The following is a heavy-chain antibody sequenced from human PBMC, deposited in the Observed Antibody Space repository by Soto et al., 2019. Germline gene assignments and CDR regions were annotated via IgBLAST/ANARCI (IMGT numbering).Heavy chain of an antibody. CDR2: IDPSDSYT. CDR3: ARHLYDSSGYYYYYCMDG. Sequence: GQALKISCTVCGCRFTRYFISCERPQPGKGLEWMGRIDPSDSYTNYSPSFQGHVTISADKSISTAYLQWSSLKASDTAMYYCARHLYDSSGYYYYYCMDGWGQGTTVPVSS. D-gene: IGHD3-22*01. J-gene: IGHJ6*02. CDR1: GCRFTRYF. V-gene: IGHV5-10-1*01.